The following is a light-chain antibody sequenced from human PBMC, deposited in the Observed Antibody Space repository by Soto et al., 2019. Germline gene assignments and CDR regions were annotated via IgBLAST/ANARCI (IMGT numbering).Light chain of an antibody. V-gene: IGKV3-20*01. J-gene: IGKJ5*01. Sequence: EIVLTQSPGTLSLSPGEGATLSCRASQSINSFLAWYQQRRGQAPRLLIHGASNRATGIPDRFSGSGSGPDFTLTISRLEPEDFALYYCQQYGGSPITFGQGTRLEIK. CDR3: QQYGGSPIT. CDR1: QSINSF. CDR2: GAS.